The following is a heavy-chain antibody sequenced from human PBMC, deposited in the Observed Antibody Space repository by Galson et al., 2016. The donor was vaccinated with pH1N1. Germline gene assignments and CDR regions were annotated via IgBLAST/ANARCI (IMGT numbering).Heavy chain of an antibody. J-gene: IGHJ2*01. Sequence: SLRLSCAASGFTFDDYAMHWVRQAPGNGLEWVSRISWNSGSIGYADSVKGRFTISRDNAKNSLYLQMNSLRTEGTALYYCAKDKLGGDYGDYWYFDLWGRGTLVTVSS. D-gene: IGHD4-17*01. V-gene: IGHV3-9*01. CDR2: ISWNSGSI. CDR1: GFTFDDYA. CDR3: AKDKLGGDYGDYWYFDL.